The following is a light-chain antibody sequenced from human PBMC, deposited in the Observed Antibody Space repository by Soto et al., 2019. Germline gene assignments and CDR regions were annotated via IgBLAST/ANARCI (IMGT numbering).Light chain of an antibody. J-gene: IGLJ2*01. CDR1: SSDVGGYNY. CDR3: CSYGGGYTPLL. CDR2: DVT. V-gene: IGLV2-11*01. Sequence: QSALTQPRSVSGSPGQSVTISCTGTSSDVGGYNYVSWYQQHPGQAPKLMIYDVTKRPSGVPDRFSGSKSGNTACLSISGLQAEDEAEYYCCSYGGGYTPLLFGGGTKLTVL.